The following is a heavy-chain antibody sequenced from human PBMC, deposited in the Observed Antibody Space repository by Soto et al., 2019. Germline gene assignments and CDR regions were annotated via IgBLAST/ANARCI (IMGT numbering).Heavy chain of an antibody. CDR1: GDSVSSNSVS. CDR3: AITVARALDAFYI. D-gene: IGHD3-10*01. V-gene: IGHV6-1*01. Sequence: SQTLSRTCDISGDSVSSNSVSWNLIRQSPSRGLEWLGRTYYRSKSKHDFAISVRSRITITADTSKNQFSLQLSSVTPEDTAVYYCAITVARALDAFYIWGQGSMVTVS. J-gene: IGHJ3*02. CDR2: TYYRSKSKH.